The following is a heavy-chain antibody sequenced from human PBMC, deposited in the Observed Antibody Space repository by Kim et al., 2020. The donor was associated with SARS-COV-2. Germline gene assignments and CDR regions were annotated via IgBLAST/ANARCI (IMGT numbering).Heavy chain of an antibody. D-gene: IGHD2-15*01. Sequence: YPGDSDTRYSPSFQGHVPISADKSISTAYLQWSSLKASDTAMYYCARIGDYWGQGTLVTVSS. J-gene: IGHJ4*02. CDR3: ARIGDY. V-gene: IGHV5-51*01. CDR2: YPGDSDT.